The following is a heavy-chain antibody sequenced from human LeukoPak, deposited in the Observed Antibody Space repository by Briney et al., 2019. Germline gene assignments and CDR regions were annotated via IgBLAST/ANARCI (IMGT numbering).Heavy chain of an antibody. Sequence: SETLSLTCTVSGGSISGGGYYWSWIRQHPGKGLEWIGYIYYSGSTYYNPSLKSRVTISVASSKNHFTLKLSSVTAADTAVYYCARVEAAGRGESNFDYWGQGTLVTVSS. D-gene: IGHD6-13*01. CDR3: ARVEAAGRGESNFDY. J-gene: IGHJ4*02. CDR1: GGSISGGGYY. V-gene: IGHV4-31*03. CDR2: IYYSGST.